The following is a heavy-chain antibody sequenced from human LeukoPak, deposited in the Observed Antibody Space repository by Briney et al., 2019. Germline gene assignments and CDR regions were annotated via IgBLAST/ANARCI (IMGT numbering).Heavy chain of an antibody. CDR1: GYTFTGYY. Sequence: ASVKVSCKASGYTFTGYYMHWVRQAPGQGLEWMGWINPNSGGTNYALKFQGRVTMTRDTSISTAYMELSRLRSDDTAVYYCARGIPGYSSTSFDYWGQGTLVTVSS. V-gene: IGHV1-2*02. D-gene: IGHD6-19*01. CDR2: INPNSGGT. CDR3: ARGIPGYSSTSFDY. J-gene: IGHJ4*02.